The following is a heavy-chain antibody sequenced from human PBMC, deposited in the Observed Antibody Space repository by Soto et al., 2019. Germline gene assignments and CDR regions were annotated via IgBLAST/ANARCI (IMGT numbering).Heavy chain of an antibody. CDR2: ISSSSSYI. Sequence: EVQLVESGGGLVKPGGSLRLSCAASGFTFSSYSMNWVRQAPGKGLEWVSSISSSSSYIYYADSVKGRFTISRDNAKNSLYLKMNSLRAEDTAVYYCARETVRQPYYYYGMDVWGQGTTVTVSS. CDR3: ARETVRQPYYYYGMDV. D-gene: IGHD2-2*01. CDR1: GFTFSSYS. J-gene: IGHJ6*02. V-gene: IGHV3-21*01.